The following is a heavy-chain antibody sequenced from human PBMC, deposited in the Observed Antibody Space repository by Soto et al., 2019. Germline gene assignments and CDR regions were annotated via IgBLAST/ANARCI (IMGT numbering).Heavy chain of an antibody. CDR3: GRVVEGATRHTDFDS. V-gene: IGHV4-39*01. CDR1: GVSIHNSHSF. CDR2: VYYSGGA. J-gene: IGHJ5*01. D-gene: IGHD2-15*01. Sequence: SETLSLTCAVSGVSIHNSHSFWAWIRQPPGKGLEFIGSVYYSGGANYNPSLKSRVTISVDTSKNQLSLRVNSVTAADTAVYYCGRVVEGATRHTDFDSWGQGTLVTVSS.